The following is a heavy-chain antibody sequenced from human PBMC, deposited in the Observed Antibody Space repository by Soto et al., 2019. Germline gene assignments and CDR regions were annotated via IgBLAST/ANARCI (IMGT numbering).Heavy chain of an antibody. CDR1: GGSLSSSSYY. J-gene: IGHJ4*02. CDR2: IFYSGST. D-gene: IGHD3-16*01. V-gene: IGHV4-39*01. CDR3: ARDYSYACDY. Sequence: SETLSLTCTVSGGSLSSSSYYWGWIRQPPGKGLEWIGSIFYSGSTYYNPSLKSRVTISVDTSKNQFSLKLSSVTAADTAVYYCARDYSYACDYWGQGTLVTVSS.